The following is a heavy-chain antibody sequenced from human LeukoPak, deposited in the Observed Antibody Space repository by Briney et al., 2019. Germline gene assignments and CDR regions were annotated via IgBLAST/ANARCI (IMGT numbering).Heavy chain of an antibody. J-gene: IGHJ4*02. CDR2: VYAGGGGT. CDR1: GFTASDYY. Sequence: GRPLRLSCEVFGFTASDYYVTWVRQAPGKGLEWVSVVYAGGGGTHLAASVRDRFSTSRDNSKNTVFLQMDSLKDEDTAVYYCARVGRDHFDYWGQGSLVAVSS. D-gene: IGHD2-21*01. V-gene: IGHV3-66*01. CDR3: ARVGRDHFDY.